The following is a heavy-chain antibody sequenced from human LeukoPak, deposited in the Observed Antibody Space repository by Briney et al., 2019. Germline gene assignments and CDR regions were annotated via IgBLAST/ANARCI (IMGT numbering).Heavy chain of an antibody. Sequence: GGSLRLSCVASGFSVSSDYMTWVRQAPGKGLEWVANIKDNGRGEYYVDSVKGRFTVSRDNAKNSVYLQMNSLRAEDTAVYYCARDGSRGWDYWGQGTLVTVSS. V-gene: IGHV3-7*01. J-gene: IGHJ4*02. D-gene: IGHD1-26*01. CDR3: ARDGSRGWDY. CDR2: IKDNGRGE. CDR1: GFSVSSDY.